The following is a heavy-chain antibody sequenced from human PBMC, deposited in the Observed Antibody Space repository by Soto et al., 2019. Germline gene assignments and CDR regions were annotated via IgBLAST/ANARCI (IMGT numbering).Heavy chain of an antibody. V-gene: IGHV6-1*01. CDR2: TYYRSKWYN. CDR1: GDSVSSNSAA. J-gene: IGHJ3*02. D-gene: IGHD2-21*02. Sequence: SQTLSLTCAISGDSVSSNSAAWNWIRQSPSRGLEWLGRTYYRSKWYNDYAVSVKSRITINPDTSKNQFSLQLNSVTPEDTAVYYCARDGAYCGGDCYSSGAFDIWGQGTMVTVSS. CDR3: ARDGAYCGGDCYSSGAFDI.